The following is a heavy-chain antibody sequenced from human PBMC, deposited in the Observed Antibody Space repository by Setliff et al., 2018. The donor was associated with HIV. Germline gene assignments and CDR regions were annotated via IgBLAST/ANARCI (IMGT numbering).Heavy chain of an antibody. J-gene: IGHJ4*02. V-gene: IGHV4-59*08. CDR1: GGSITGYY. Sequence: ASETLSLTCTVSGGSITGYYWSWIRQPPGKGLELIGWIYYSGNTRYNPSLTRRVTISLDTSKNRFSLQLTSVTAADTAVYYCARHRDGGTYPLDYWGQGTLVTVSS. CDR3: ARHRDGGTYPLDY. D-gene: IGHD1-26*01. CDR2: IYYSGNT.